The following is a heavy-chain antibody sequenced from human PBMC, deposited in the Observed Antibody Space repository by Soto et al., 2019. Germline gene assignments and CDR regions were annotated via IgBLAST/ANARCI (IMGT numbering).Heavy chain of an antibody. Sequence: PGGSLRLSCAASGFTFSSYSMNWVRQAPGKGLEWVSSISSSRSYIYYADSVKGRFTISRDNAKNSLYLQMNSLRAEDTAVYYCARDVQAYSSSTSCPSYGMDVWGQGTTVTVSS. D-gene: IGHD2-2*01. CDR2: ISSSRSYI. CDR1: GFTFSSYS. CDR3: ARDVQAYSSSTSCPSYGMDV. J-gene: IGHJ6*02. V-gene: IGHV3-21*01.